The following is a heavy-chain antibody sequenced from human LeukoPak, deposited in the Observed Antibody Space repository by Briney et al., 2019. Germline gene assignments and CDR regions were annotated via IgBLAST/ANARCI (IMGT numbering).Heavy chain of an antibody. D-gene: IGHD3-10*01. CDR3: ARLPVTMVRGVFEYYFDY. V-gene: IGHV1-2*02. J-gene: IGHJ4*02. CDR2: INPNSGGT. CDR1: GYTFTGYY. Sequence: ASVKVSCKASGYTFTGYYMHWVRQAPGQGLEWMGWINPNSGGTNYAQKFQGRVTMTRDTSISTAYMELSRLRSDDTAVYYCARLPVTMVRGVFEYYFDYWGQGTLVTVSS.